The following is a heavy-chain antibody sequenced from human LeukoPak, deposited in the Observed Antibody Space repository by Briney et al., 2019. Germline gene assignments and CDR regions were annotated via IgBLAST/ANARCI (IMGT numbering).Heavy chain of an antibody. CDR1: GFTFSGYW. CDR3: ARETGPFDY. V-gene: IGHV3-74*01. Sequence: PGGSLRLSCAASGFTFSGYWMHWVRQAPGKGLVWVSRVNNDGSSTNYADSVKGRFTISRDNAKNTLYLQMNSLRAEDTAVYYCARETGPFDYWGQGTLVTVSS. CDR2: VNNDGSST. D-gene: IGHD1-14*01. J-gene: IGHJ4*02.